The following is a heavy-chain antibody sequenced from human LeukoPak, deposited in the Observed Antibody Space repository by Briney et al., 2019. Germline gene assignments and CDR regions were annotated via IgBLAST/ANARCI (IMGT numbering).Heavy chain of an antibody. J-gene: IGHJ6*03. CDR2: IKKDGSEK. CDR3: ASVTTVVEDYYYMDV. Sequence: GGSLRLSCAASGFTFSSYWMSWVRQAPGKGLEWVANIKKDGSEKYYVDSVKGRFTISRDNAKNSLYLQMNSLRAEDTAVYYCASVTTVVEDYYYMDVWGKGTTVTISS. D-gene: IGHD4-23*01. CDR1: GFTFSSYW. V-gene: IGHV3-7*01.